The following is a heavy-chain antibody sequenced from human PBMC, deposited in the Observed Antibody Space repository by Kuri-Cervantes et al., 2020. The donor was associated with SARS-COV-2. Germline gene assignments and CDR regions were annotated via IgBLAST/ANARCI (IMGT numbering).Heavy chain of an antibody. V-gene: IGHV3-23*01. CDR3: AKDRGYTKGDY. Sequence: GESLKISCAASGFTFSSYAMHWVRQAPGKGLEWVSAISGSGGSTYYADSVKGRFTISRDNSKNTLYLQMNSLRAEDTAVYYCAKDRGYTKGDYWGQGTLVTVSS. D-gene: IGHD5-24*01. CDR2: ISGSGGST. J-gene: IGHJ4*02. CDR1: GFTFSSYA.